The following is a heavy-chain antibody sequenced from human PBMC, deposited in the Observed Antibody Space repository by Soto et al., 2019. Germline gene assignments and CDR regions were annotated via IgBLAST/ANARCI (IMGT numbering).Heavy chain of an antibody. CDR1: GGSISSY. Sequence: SETLSLTCTVSGGSISSYWSWIRQPPGKGLEWIGYNYYSGSTKYNPSLRSRVIISVDTSKNQFSLRLSSVTAADTAVYYCARTQTYGSTDVWGQGTMVAVSS. V-gene: IGHV4-59*08. J-gene: IGHJ3*01. CDR3: ARTQTYGSTDV. D-gene: IGHD4-17*01. CDR2: NYYSGST.